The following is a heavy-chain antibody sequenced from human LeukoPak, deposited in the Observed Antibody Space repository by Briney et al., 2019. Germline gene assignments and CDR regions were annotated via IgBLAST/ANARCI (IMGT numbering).Heavy chain of an antibody. J-gene: IGHJ5*02. CDR2: ISHIGST. D-gene: IGHD4-11*01. Sequence: SETLSLTCTVSGYSISNGYNWGWVRQPPGKGLECIGSISHIGSTYYNPSLESRVTMSLDTSMNQFSLELRSVTAADTAVYYCARTYINFSNYFDPWGQGTLVTVSS. V-gene: IGHV4-38-2*02. CDR1: GYSISNGYN. CDR3: ARTYINFSNYFDP.